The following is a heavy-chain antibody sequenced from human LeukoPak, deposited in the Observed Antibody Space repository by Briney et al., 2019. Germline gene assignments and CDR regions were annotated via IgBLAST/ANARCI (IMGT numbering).Heavy chain of an antibody. Sequence: GGSLRLSCAASGFNFKDHWMSWVRQAPGKGPEWVANINKEGNEEHVVDSVKGRFTVSRDNAKNSLFLQKNSLRVEGTAVYYCAPYENWVAGGVWGQGTTVSVSS. V-gene: IGHV3-7*01. J-gene: IGHJ6*02. CDR3: APYENWVAGGV. D-gene: IGHD7-27*01. CDR1: GFNFKDHW. CDR2: INKEGNEE.